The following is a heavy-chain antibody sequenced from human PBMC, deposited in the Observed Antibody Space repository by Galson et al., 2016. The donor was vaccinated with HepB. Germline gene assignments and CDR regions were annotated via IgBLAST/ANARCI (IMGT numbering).Heavy chain of an antibody. D-gene: IGHD6-13*01. CDR3: AKDLWVRQQLAYYFDY. V-gene: IGHV3-23*01. Sequence: SLRLSCAASEFTFSSYAMAWVRQAPGKGLEWVSGISHSGGTTYYADSVKGRFTVSRDNSKNTLYLQVSSLGAEDTAVYYCAKDLWVRQQLAYYFDYWGQGTLVTASS. CDR2: ISHSGGTT. J-gene: IGHJ4*02. CDR1: EFTFSSYA.